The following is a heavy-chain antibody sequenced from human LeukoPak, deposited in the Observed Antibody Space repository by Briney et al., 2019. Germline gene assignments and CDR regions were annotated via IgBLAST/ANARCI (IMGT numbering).Heavy chain of an antibody. V-gene: IGHV4-34*01. CDR2: INHSGST. CDR1: GGSFSGYY. Sequence: SETLSLTCAVYGGSFSGYYWSWIRQPPGKGLEWIGEINHSGSTNYNPSLKSRVTISVDTSKNQFSLKLSSVTAADTAVYYCARGLSGWYRGLINWGQGTLVTVSS. D-gene: IGHD6-19*01. CDR3: ARGLSGWYRGLIN. J-gene: IGHJ4*02.